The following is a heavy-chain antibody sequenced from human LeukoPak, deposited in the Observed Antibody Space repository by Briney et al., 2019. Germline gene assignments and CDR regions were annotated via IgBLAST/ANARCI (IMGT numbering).Heavy chain of an antibody. V-gene: IGHV3-74*01. CDR3: ARPVRGYSYGFYGDY. CDR2: INTDGSIT. Sequence: GGSLRLSCAASGFTFSDYWIHWVRQAPGKGLVWVSRINTDGSITNYADSVKGRFSISRDNAKNTLYLQMSSLRAEDTAVYYCARPVRGYSYGFYGDYWGQGTLVTVSS. D-gene: IGHD5-18*01. CDR1: GFTFSDYW. J-gene: IGHJ4*02.